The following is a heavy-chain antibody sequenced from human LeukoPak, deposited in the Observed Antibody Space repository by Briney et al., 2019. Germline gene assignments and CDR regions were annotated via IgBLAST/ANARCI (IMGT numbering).Heavy chain of an antibody. J-gene: IGHJ3*02. CDR2: ISHSGST. CDR3: AREGQGDAFDI. CDR1: GGSFSGYY. Sequence: SETLSLTCAVYGGSFSGYYWSWIRQPPGKGLEWIGEISHSGSTNYNPSLKSRVTISVDTSKNQFSLKLSSVTAADTAVYYCAREGQGDAFDIWGQGTMATVSS. V-gene: IGHV4-34*01.